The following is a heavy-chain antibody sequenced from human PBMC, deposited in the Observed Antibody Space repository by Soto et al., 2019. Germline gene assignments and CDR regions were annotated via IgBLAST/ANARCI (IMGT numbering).Heavy chain of an antibody. V-gene: IGHV3-48*03. Sequence: GGSLRLSCAASGLTFSSYEMNWVRQAPGKGLEWVSYISSGGGTTYYADSVKGRFTISRDNAKNSLYLQINSLRAEDTALYYCACGYGSGFWVYWGQGTLVTVSS. CDR1: GLTFSSYE. D-gene: IGHD3-10*01. J-gene: IGHJ4*02. CDR3: ACGYGSGFWVY. CDR2: ISSGGGTT.